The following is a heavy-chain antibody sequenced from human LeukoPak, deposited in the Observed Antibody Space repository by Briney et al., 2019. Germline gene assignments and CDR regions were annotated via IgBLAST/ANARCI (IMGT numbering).Heavy chain of an antibody. J-gene: IGHJ4*02. D-gene: IGHD6-13*01. V-gene: IGHV3-30-3*01. CDR2: ISYDGSNK. CDR1: GLTFSSYA. Sequence: TGGSLRLSCAASGLTFSSYAMHWVRQAPGKGLEWVAVISYDGSNKYYADSVKGRFTISRDNSKNTLYLQMNSLRAEDTAVYYCASYSSSWSFDYWGQGTLVTVSS. CDR3: ASYSSSWSFDY.